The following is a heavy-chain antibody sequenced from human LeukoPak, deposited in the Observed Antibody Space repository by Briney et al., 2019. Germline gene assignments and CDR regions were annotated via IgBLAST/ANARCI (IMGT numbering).Heavy chain of an antibody. J-gene: IGHJ6*02. V-gene: IGHV3-30*02. CDR3: AKDRPDCSSTSCSLGYYYGMDV. Sequence: PGGSLRLSCAASGFTFSSYGMHWVRQAPGKGLEWVAVIWYDGSNKYYADSVKGRFTISRDNSKNTLYLQMNSLRAEDTAVYYCAKDRPDCSSTSCSLGYYYGMDVWGQGTTVTVSS. D-gene: IGHD2-2*01. CDR2: IWYDGSNK. CDR1: GFTFSSYG.